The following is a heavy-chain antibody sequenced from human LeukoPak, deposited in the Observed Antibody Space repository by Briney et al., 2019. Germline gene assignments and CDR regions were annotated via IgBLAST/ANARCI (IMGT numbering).Heavy chain of an antibody. CDR3: AKDMGGYCSSTSCYLTDY. Sequence: PGGSLRLSYAASGFTVSSNYMSWVRQAPGKGLEWVSVIYSGGSTYYADSVKGRFTISRDNSKNTLYLQMNSLRAEDTAVYYCAKDMGGYCSSTSCYLTDYWGQGTLVTVSS. D-gene: IGHD2-2*01. CDR1: GFTVSSNY. V-gene: IGHV3-66*01. CDR2: IYSGGST. J-gene: IGHJ4*02.